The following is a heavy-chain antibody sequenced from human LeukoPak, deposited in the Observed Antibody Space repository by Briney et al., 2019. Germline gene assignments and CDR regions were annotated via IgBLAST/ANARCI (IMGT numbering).Heavy chain of an antibody. V-gene: IGHV3-21*01. D-gene: IGHD1-26*01. J-gene: IGHJ3*02. CDR1: GFTFSSYS. Sequence: PGGSLRLSCAASGFTFSSYSMNWVRQAPGKGLEWVSSISSSSSYIYYADSVKGRFTISRDNAKNSLYLQMNSLRAEDTAVYYCARDLRGATGSYFPFAAFDIWGQGTMVTVSS. CDR3: ARDLRGATGSYFPFAAFDI. CDR2: ISSSSSYI.